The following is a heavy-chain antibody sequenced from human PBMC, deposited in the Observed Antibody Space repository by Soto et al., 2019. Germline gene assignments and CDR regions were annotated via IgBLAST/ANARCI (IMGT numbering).Heavy chain of an antibody. V-gene: IGHV3-13*01. CDR2: IGTGGDT. CDR3: AREIAETVTGAWYFEL. CDR1: GTTFSSYD. J-gene: IGHJ2*01. Sequence: GGSLRLSCEASGTTFSSYDMHWVRQVTGKSLEWVSAIGTGGDTYYPDSVKGRFTISRENAKNSLYLQMNSLRAGDTAVYYCAREIAETVTGAWYFELWGRGTLVTVSS. D-gene: IGHD4-17*01.